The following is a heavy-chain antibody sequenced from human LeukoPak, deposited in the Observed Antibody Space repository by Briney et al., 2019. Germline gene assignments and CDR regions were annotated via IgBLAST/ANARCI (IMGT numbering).Heavy chain of an antibody. CDR2: ISSSSSTI. CDR1: GFTFSSYS. J-gene: IGHJ4*02. CDR3: ARAGSSWYHGSGYFDY. D-gene: IGHD6-13*01. V-gene: IGHV3-48*04. Sequence: GGSLRLSCAASGFTFSSYSMNWVRQAPGKGLEWVSYISSSSSTIYYADSVKGRFTISRDNAKNSLYLQMNSLRAEDTAVYYCARAGSSWYHGSGYFDYWGQGTLVTVSS.